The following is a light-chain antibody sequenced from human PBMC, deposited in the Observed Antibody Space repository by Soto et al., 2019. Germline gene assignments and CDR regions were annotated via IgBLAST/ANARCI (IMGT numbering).Light chain of an antibody. CDR3: SSYTSSSTLV. CDR2: VVS. V-gene: IGLV2-14*01. Sequence: QSVLTQPASVSGSPGQSITISCTGTSSDVGGYHYVSWYQQHPGKAPKLMIYVVSNRPSGVSNRFSGSKSGNTASLTISGLQAEDEADYYCSSYTSSSTLVFGTGTKLTVL. CDR1: SSDVGGYHY. J-gene: IGLJ1*01.